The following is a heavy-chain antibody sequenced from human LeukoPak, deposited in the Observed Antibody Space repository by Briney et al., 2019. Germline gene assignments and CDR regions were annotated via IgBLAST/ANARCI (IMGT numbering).Heavy chain of an antibody. CDR3: ARATVTRWFDP. Sequence: GESLTLSWAASGFAFSSFGMHWVRQAPGKGLEWVAVIWYDGTNKYYADSVKGRFTISRDNSKNTLYLQMNSLRDEDTAVYYCARATVTRWFDPWGQGTLVTVSS. CDR1: GFAFSSFG. CDR2: IWYDGTNK. D-gene: IGHD4-17*01. V-gene: IGHV3-33*01. J-gene: IGHJ5*02.